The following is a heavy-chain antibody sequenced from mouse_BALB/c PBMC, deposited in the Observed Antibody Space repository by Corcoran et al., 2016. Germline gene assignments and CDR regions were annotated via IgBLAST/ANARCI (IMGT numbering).Heavy chain of an antibody. V-gene: IGHV9-3-1*01. Sequence: QIQLVQSGPELKKPGETVKISCKASGYTFTNYGMNWVKQAPGKGLKWMGWINTYTGEPTYADDFKGRFAFSLETSASTAYLQINNLKNDDTATYFCARWDYGSSYFDYWGQGTTLPVSS. J-gene: IGHJ2*01. CDR3: ARWDYGSSYFDY. CDR1: GYTFTNYG. CDR2: INTYTGEP. D-gene: IGHD1-1*01.